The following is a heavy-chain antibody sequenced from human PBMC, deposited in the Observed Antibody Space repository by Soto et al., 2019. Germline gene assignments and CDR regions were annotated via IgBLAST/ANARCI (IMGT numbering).Heavy chain of an antibody. D-gene: IGHD6-13*01. V-gene: IGHV3-23*01. J-gene: IGHJ5*02. CDR3: AKASLPYSSSWYNWFDP. CDR1: GFTFSSYA. CDR2: ISGSGGST. Sequence: GALRLSCAASGFTFSSYAMSWVRQAPGKGLEWVSAISGSGGSTYYADSVKGRFTISRDNSKNTLYLQMNSLRAEDTAVYYCAKASLPYSSSWYNWFDPWGQGTLVTVSS.